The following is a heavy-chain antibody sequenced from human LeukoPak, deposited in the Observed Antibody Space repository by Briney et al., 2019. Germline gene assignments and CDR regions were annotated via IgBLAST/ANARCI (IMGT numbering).Heavy chain of an antibody. D-gene: IGHD4-17*01. Sequence: SETLSLTCTVSGDSISSYYWSWIRRPPGKGLEWIGYIYHSGSTNYNPSLKSRVTISLDTSKKHFSLKLSSVTAADTAVYYCARAYGDAFDIWGQGTMVTVSS. V-gene: IGHV4-59*01. CDR3: ARAYGDAFDI. J-gene: IGHJ3*02. CDR1: GDSISSYY. CDR2: IYHSGST.